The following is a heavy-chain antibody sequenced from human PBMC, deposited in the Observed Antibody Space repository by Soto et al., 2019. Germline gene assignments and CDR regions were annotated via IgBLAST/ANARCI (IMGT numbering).Heavy chain of an antibody. J-gene: IGHJ4*02. D-gene: IGHD3-3*01. CDR1: GGSFSGSY. V-gene: IGHV4-34*01. CDR2: INHSGST. CDR3: ARGAKYYDFWSNIHYFDY. Sequence: SETLSLTCAVYGGSFSGSYWRWIRQPPGKGLEWIGEINHSGSTNYNPSLKSRVTISVDTSKNQFSLKLSSVTAADTAVYYCARGAKYYDFWSNIHYFDYWGQGTLVTVSS.